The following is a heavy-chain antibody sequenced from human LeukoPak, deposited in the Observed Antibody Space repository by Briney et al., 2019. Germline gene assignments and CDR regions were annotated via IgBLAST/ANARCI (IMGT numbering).Heavy chain of an antibody. CDR2: IYYSGST. CDR1: GGSISSYY. Sequence: SETLSLTCTVSGGSISSYYWSWIRQPPGKGLEWIGYIYYSGSTNYNPSLKSRVTISVDTSKNQFSLKLSSVTAADTAVYYCARAGRLFHSSYYYYYMDVWGKGTTVTVSS. D-gene: IGHD3-22*01. CDR3: ARAGRLFHSSYYYYYMDV. J-gene: IGHJ6*03. V-gene: IGHV4-59*01.